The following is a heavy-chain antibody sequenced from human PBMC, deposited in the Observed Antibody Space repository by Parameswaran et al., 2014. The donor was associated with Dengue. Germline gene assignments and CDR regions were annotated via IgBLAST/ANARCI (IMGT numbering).Heavy chain of an antibody. CDR2: IYPGDSDT. CDR3: ARFSSSPDTRFGDYYYYYMDV. D-gene: IGHD6-6*01. V-gene: IGHV5-51*01. Sequence: VRQMPGKGLEWMGIIYPGDSDTRYSPSFQGQVTISADKSISTAYLQWSSLKASDTAMYYCARFSSSPDTRFGDYYYYYMDVWGKGTTVTVSS. J-gene: IGHJ6*03.